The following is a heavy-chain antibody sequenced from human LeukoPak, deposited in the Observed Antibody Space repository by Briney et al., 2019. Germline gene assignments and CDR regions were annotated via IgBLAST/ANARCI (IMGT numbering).Heavy chain of an antibody. Sequence: SVKVSCKASGGTFSSYAISWVRQAPGQGLEWMGGIIPFFGTANFAQKFQGRVTITADESTSTAYMELSSLRSEDTAVYYCALLDTAMVPIAEYFHHWGQGTLVTVFS. CDR1: GGTFSSYA. D-gene: IGHD5-18*01. CDR2: IIPFFGTA. CDR3: ALLDTAMVPIAEYFHH. J-gene: IGHJ1*01. V-gene: IGHV1-69*13.